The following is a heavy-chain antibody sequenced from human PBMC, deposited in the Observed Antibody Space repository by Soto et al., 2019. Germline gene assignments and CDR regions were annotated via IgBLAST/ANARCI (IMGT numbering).Heavy chain of an antibody. V-gene: IGHV3-15*01. CDR2: IKSKTDGGTT. Sequence: EVQLVESGGGLVKPGGSLRLSCAASGFTFSNAWMRWVRQAPGKGLEWVGRIKSKTDGGTTDYAAPVKGRFTISRDDSKNTLYLQMNSLKTEDTAVYYCTTDRYGDYGYYYYYYMDVWGKGTTVTVSS. D-gene: IGHD4-17*01. J-gene: IGHJ6*03. CDR3: TTDRYGDYGYYYYYYMDV. CDR1: GFTFSNAW.